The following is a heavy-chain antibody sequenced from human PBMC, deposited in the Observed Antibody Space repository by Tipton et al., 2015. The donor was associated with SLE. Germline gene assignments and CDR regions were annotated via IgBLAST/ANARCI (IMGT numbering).Heavy chain of an antibody. J-gene: IGHJ3*02. V-gene: IGHV4-34*13. D-gene: IGHD6-13*01. Sequence: SVKGRVTISRDTSKNQFSLRLSSVTAADTAVYYCASPGAAAATGAFDIWGQGTMVTVSS. CDR3: ASPGAAAATGAFDI.